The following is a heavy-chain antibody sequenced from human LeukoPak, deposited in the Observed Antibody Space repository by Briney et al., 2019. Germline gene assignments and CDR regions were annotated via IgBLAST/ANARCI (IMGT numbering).Heavy chain of an antibody. CDR3: ARAESQDSSGYYFSRTPSVYFDY. D-gene: IGHD3-22*01. J-gene: IGHJ4*02. CDR1: GGSISSYY. V-gene: IGHV4-59*01. Sequence: PSETLSLTCTVSGGSISSYYWSWIRQPPGKGLEWIGYIYYSGSTNYNPSLKSRVTISVDTSENQFSLKLSSVTAADTAVYYGARAESQDSSGYYFSRTPSVYFDYWGQGTLVTVSS. CDR2: IYYSGST.